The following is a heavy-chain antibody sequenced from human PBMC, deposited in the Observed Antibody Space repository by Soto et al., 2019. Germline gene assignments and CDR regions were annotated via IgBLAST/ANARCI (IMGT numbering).Heavy chain of an antibody. Sequence: SVKVSSKASGGTFSSYAISWVRQAPGQGLEWMGGIIPIFGTANYAQKFQGRVTITADKSTSTAYMELSSLRSEDTAVYYCARATHCSGGSCYFSSYYYYGMDVW. J-gene: IGHJ6*01. CDR2: IIPIFGTA. D-gene: IGHD2-15*01. CDR3: ARATHCSGGSCYFSSYYYYGMDV. V-gene: IGHV1-69*06. CDR1: GGTFSSYA.